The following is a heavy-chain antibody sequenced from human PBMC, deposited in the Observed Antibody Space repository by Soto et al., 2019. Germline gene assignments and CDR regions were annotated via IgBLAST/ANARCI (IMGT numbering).Heavy chain of an antibody. CDR2: ISSSTI. J-gene: IGHJ4*02. Sequence: PGGSLRLSCAASGFTFSNYNMNWVRQAPGKGLEWVSYISSSTIYYADSVKGRFTISRDNAKNSLYLQMNSLRDEDTAVYYCARDPGPYCTNGVCYIGGFDYWGQGTLVTVSS. D-gene: IGHD2-8*01. CDR1: GFTFSNYN. CDR3: ARDPGPYCTNGVCYIGGFDY. V-gene: IGHV3-48*02.